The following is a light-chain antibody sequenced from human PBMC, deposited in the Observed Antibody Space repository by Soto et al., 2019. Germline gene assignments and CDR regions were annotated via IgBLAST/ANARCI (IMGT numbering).Light chain of an antibody. Sequence: ERVTLSCSAIQSVTSSYLTWYQQRPCQAPRLLIYAASSRDTGSPDRFSGGGSGTEFTLTISSLEPEDFAAYYCQQYGYYPITFGQGTRLEI. CDR3: QQYGYYPIT. CDR2: AAS. J-gene: IGKJ5*01. CDR1: QSVTSSY. V-gene: IGKV3-20*01.